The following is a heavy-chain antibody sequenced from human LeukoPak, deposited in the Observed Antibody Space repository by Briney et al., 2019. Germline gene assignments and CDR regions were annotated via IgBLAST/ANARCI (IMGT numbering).Heavy chain of an antibody. CDR3: ASRRTTALSLFDY. Sequence: SETLSLTCTVSGGSISSYYWSWIRQPPGKGLEWIGSIYYSGSTYYNPSLKSRVTISVDTSKNQFSLKLSSVTAADTAVYYCASRRTTALSLFDYWGQGTLVTVSS. J-gene: IGHJ4*02. CDR1: GGSISSYY. CDR2: IYYSGST. D-gene: IGHD1-7*01. V-gene: IGHV4-59*05.